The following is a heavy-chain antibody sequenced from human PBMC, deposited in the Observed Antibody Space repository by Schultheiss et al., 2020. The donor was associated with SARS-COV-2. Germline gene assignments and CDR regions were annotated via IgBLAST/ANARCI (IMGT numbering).Heavy chain of an antibody. CDR3: ARGQGTMIVVVGAFDI. Sequence: SETLSLTCAVSGYSISSGYYWGWIRQPPGKGLEWIGSIYHSGSTYYNPSLKSRVTISVDTSKNQFSLKLSSVTAADTAVYYCARGQGTMIVVVGAFDIWGQGTMVTVSS. D-gene: IGHD3-22*01. J-gene: IGHJ3*02. CDR1: GYSISSGYY. CDR2: IYHSGST. V-gene: IGHV4-38-2*01.